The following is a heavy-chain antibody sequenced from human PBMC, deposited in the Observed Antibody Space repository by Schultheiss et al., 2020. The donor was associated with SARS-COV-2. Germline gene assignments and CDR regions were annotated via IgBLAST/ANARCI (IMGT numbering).Heavy chain of an antibody. CDR2: VYYSGST. J-gene: IGHJ6*02. CDR1: GYSISSGYY. D-gene: IGHD5-24*01. Sequence: SETLSLTCAVSGYSISSGYYWSWIRQPPGKGLEWIGSVYYSGSTYYNASLKSRVTISVDTSKNQFSLKLSSVTAADTAVYYCARRQFYYYGMDVWGQGTTVTVSS. CDR3: ARRQFYYYGMDV. V-gene: IGHV4-38-2*01.